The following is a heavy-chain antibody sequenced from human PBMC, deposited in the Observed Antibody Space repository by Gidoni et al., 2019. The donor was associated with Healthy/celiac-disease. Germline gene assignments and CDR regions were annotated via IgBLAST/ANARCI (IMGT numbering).Heavy chain of an antibody. D-gene: IGHD3-10*01. V-gene: IGHV1-3*01. CDR1: GYTFTSYA. J-gene: IGHJ4*02. Sequence: QVQLVQSGAGVTKPGASVTVSCKASGYTFTSYAMHWVRQAPGQGLEWMGCINSGNGNTKYSQKFQGRVTITREASASTAYMELSSLRSEDTAVYYCARYTLGGPRGYWGQGTLVTVSS. CDR2: INSGNGNT. CDR3: ARYTLGGPRGY.